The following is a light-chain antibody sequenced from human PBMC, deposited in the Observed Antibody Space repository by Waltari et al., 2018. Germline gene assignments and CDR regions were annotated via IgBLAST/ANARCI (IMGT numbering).Light chain of an antibody. CDR3: MQGTHWPWT. J-gene: IGKJ1*01. CDR1: QSLVHSDGNTY. Sequence: DVVMTQSPLSLPVTLGQPASISCRSSQSLVHSDGNTYLNWFQQRPGQSPRRLFYRVSNRDSGVPDRVSGSGSSTDFTLKISRVEAEDVGVYYCMQGTHWPWTFGQGTKVEIK. CDR2: RVS. V-gene: IGKV2-30*02.